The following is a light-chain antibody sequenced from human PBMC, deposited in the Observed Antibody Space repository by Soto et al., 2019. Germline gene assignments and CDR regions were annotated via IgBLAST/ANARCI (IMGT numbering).Light chain of an antibody. V-gene: IGLV2-14*01. CDR3: ISYTSSSTWV. J-gene: IGLJ3*02. Sequence: QSFLTQPASVSGSPGQSITISCNGTSSDVGAYNYVSWFQHHPVKAPKLLIYEVRNRPSGVSDRFSGSRSGNTASLTISGLQAEDESDYYCISYTSSSTWVFGGGTQLTVL. CDR2: EVR. CDR1: SSDVGAYNY.